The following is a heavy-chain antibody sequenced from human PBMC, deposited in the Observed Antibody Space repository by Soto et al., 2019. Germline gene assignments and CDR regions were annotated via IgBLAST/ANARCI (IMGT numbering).Heavy chain of an antibody. D-gene: IGHD6-13*01. CDR1: GFSLSTSGVG. CDR3: AHRQRIAAAGIGFDY. J-gene: IGHJ4*02. CDR2: IYWDDDK. V-gene: IGHV2-5*02. Sequence: QITLKESGPPLVKPTQTLTLTCTFSGFSLSTSGVGVGWIRQPPGKALEWLALIYWDDDKRYSPSLKSRLTITKDTSKNQVVLTMTNMDPVDTATYYCAHRQRIAAAGIGFDYWGQGTLVTVSS.